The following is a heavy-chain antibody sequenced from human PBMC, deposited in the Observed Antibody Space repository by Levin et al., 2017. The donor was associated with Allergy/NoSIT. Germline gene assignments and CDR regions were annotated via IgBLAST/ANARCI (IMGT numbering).Heavy chain of an antibody. J-gene: IGHJ4*02. D-gene: IGHD3-16*01. Sequence: SCAASGFTFSSYWMTWVRQAPGKGPEWVAVIKQDGSEKYYVDSVKGRFTVSRDNAKNSLFLQMNSLRVEDTAVCYCARDWGDYCGQGTLVTVSS. CDR3: ARDWGDY. CDR1: GFTFSSYW. CDR2: IKQDGSEK. V-gene: IGHV3-7*04.